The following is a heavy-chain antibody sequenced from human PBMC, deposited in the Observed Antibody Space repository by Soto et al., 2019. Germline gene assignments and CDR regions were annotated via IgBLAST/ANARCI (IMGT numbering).Heavy chain of an antibody. CDR1: GGSISSGGYY. CDR2: IYYSGST. V-gene: IGHV4-31*03. D-gene: IGHD6-13*01. J-gene: IGHJ6*02. Sequence: QVQLQESGPGLVKPSQTLSLTCTVSGGSISSGGYYWSWIRQHPGKGLEWIGYIYYSGSTYYNPSLKSRVTRTVDTSKNQFSLKLSSVTAADTAVYYCARAGAAACSYYYYGMDVWGQGTTVTVSS. CDR3: ARAGAAACSYYYYGMDV.